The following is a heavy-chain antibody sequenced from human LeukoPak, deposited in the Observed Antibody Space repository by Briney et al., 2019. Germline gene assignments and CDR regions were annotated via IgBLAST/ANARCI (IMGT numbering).Heavy chain of an antibody. Sequence: GASVKVSCKTSGYTFTDYYIHWVRQAPGQGLEWMGWIKPDSGGAKYAQKFQGRVTMTRDTSISAAYMELSRLRSDDTAVYYCARAPKRATLAWFDPWGQGTLVTVSS. CDR1: GYTFTDYY. J-gene: IGHJ5*02. CDR2: IKPDSGGA. CDR3: ARAPKRATLAWFDP. D-gene: IGHD1-26*01. V-gene: IGHV1-2*02.